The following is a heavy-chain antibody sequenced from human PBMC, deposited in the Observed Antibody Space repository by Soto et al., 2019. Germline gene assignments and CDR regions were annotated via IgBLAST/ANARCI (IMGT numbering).Heavy chain of an antibody. Sequence: QVQLQESGPGLVKPSQTLSLTCTVSGGSISSGGYYWSWIRQHPGKCLEWIGYIYYSGSTYYNPSLKSRVTISVDTSKNQFSLKLSYVTAADTAVYYCARAKKGIAAAENWFDPWGQGTLVTVSS. CDR2: IYYSGST. D-gene: IGHD6-13*01. J-gene: IGHJ5*02. CDR3: ARAKKGIAAAENWFDP. CDR1: GGSISSGGYY. V-gene: IGHV4-31*03.